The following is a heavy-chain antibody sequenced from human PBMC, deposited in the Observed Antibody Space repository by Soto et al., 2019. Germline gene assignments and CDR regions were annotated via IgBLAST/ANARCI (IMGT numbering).Heavy chain of an antibody. J-gene: IGHJ6*02. Sequence: QVQLQESGPGLVKPSQTLSLTCTVSGGSISSGGYYWSWIRQHPGKGLEWIGYIYYSGSTYYNPSLTSRVTISVDTSKNQFSLKLSSVTAADTSVYYCSRELRFGEDYYGMDVWGQGTTDTVTS. D-gene: IGHD3-10*01. V-gene: IGHV4-31*03. CDR2: IYYSGST. CDR3: SRELRFGEDYYGMDV. CDR1: GGSISSGGYY.